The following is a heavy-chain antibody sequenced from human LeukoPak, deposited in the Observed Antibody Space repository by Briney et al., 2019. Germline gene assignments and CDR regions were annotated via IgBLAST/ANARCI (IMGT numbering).Heavy chain of an antibody. CDR3: ARRPDYYYGMDV. J-gene: IGHJ6*02. CDR2: IYYSGST. Sequence: SETLSLTCTVSGGSISSYYWSWIRQPSGKGLEWIWYIYYSGSTNSNPSLKSRVTISVDTSKNQFSLKLSSVTAADTDVYYCARRPDYYYGMDVWGQGTTVTVSS. V-gene: IGHV4-59*01. CDR1: GGSISSYY.